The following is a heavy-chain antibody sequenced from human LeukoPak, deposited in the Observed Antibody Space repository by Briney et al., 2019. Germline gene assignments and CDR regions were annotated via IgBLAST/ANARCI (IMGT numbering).Heavy chain of an antibody. D-gene: IGHD3-22*01. V-gene: IGHV5-51*01. CDR1: GYSFSSYW. CDR3: ARHTMIPTPLIDY. Sequence: GESLKISCKGSGYSFSSYWIGWVRQMPGKGLEWMGIIYPGDSDTRYSPSFQGQVTISADKSISTAYLQWSSLKASDTAMYYCARHTMIPTPLIDYWGQGTLVTVSS. CDR2: IYPGDSDT. J-gene: IGHJ4*02.